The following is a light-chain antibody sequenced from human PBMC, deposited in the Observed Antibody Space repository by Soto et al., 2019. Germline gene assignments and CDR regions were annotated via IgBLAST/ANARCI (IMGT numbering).Light chain of an antibody. CDR1: ISDVGGYNY. Sequence: QSAPTQPASVSGSPGQSITISCTGTISDVGGYNYVSWYQLHPGKAPKLMIYAVSTRTSGVSNRFSGSKSGNTASLTISGLQAEDEADYYCSSHNPIGTLQIFGPGTKLTVL. CDR2: AVS. CDR3: SSHNPIGTLQI. V-gene: IGLV2-14*01. J-gene: IGLJ1*01.